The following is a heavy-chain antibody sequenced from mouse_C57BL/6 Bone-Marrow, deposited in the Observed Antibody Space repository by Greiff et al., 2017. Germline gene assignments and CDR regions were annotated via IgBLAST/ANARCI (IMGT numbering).Heavy chain of an antibody. CDR3: ARSIYYGNYLALFAY. D-gene: IGHD2-1*01. Sequence: QVQLQQSGAELAKPGASVKLSCKASGYTFTSYWMHWVKQRPGQGLEWIGYINPSSGYTKYNQKFKDKATLPADKSSSTAYMQLSSLTYEDSAVYYCARSIYYGNYLALFAYWGQGTLVTVSA. CDR2: INPSSGYT. CDR1: GYTFTSYW. V-gene: IGHV1-7*01. J-gene: IGHJ3*01.